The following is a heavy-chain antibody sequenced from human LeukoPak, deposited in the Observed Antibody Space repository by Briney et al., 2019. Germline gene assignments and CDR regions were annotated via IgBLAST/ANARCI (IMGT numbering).Heavy chain of an antibody. V-gene: IGHV4-4*09. CDR2: IYTSGST. CDR3: ARRWAGLFDP. Sequence: SETLSLTCTVSGGSISSYYWSWIRQPPGKGLEWIGYIYTSGSTNYNPSLKSRVTISVDTSKNQSSLKLSSVTAADTAVYYCARRWAGLFDPRGQGTLVTVSS. D-gene: IGHD5-24*01. J-gene: IGHJ5*02. CDR1: GGSISSYY.